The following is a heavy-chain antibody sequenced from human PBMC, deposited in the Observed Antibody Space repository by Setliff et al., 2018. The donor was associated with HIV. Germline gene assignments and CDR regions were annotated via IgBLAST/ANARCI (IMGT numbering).Heavy chain of an antibody. D-gene: IGHD3-22*01. V-gene: IGHV4-34*01. CDR3: ARLRLNMIMTLDYFDQ. Sequence: PSETLSLTCAVYGGSFSGFYWNWIRQPPGKGLEWIGEINHSGSTNYNPSLKSRVTMSIDTSRSQFSLRLTSVTAADTANYYCARLRLNMIMTLDYFDQWGQGTLVTVSS. J-gene: IGHJ4*02. CDR2: INHSGST. CDR1: GGSFSGFY.